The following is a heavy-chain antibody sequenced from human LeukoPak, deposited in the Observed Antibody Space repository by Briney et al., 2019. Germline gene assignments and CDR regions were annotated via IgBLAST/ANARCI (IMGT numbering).Heavy chain of an antibody. CDR3: AKGPQYCGGDCYSDY. V-gene: IGHV3-23*01. CDR2: ISGSGGST. D-gene: IGHD2-21*02. J-gene: IGHJ4*02. Sequence: GGSLRLSCAASGFTFSSYGMHWVRQAPGKGLEWVSGISGSGGSTYYADSVKGRFTISRTNSKNTLFLQMNSLRAEDTAVYYCAKGPQYCGGDCYSDYWGQGTLVTVSS. CDR1: GFTFSSYG.